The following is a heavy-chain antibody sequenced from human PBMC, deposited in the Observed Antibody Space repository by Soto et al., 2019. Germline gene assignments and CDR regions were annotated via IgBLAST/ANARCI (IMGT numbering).Heavy chain of an antibody. J-gene: IGHJ4*02. V-gene: IGHV3-33*01. CDR3: ARGGTTMVRGVITTDY. CDR1: GFTFSSYG. CDR2: IWYDGSNK. Sequence: QVQLVESGGGVVQPGRSLRLSCAASGFTFSSYGMHWVRQAPGKGLEWVAVIWYDGSNKYYADSAKGRFIISRDNSKNTLDLQMNSLRAEDTAVYYCARGGTTMVRGVITTDYWGQGTLVTVSS. D-gene: IGHD3-10*01.